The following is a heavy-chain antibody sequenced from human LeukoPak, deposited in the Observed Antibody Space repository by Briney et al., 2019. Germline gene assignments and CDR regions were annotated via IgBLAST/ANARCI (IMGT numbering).Heavy chain of an antibody. Sequence: SETLSLTCTVSGGSISSSTYYWGWNRQPPGKGLEWIGTIHYSGNTYYNPSLKSRVTISVDTSRNQFSLKLNSVTAADTAAYYCARRGEGYSSTSYFFYYWGQGTLVTVSS. V-gene: IGHV4-39*01. CDR3: ARRGEGYSSTSYFFYY. CDR2: IHYSGNT. D-gene: IGHD6-13*01. J-gene: IGHJ4*02. CDR1: GGSISSSTYY.